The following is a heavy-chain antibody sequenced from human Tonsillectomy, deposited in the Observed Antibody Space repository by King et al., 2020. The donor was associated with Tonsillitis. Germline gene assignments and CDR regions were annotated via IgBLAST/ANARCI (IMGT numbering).Heavy chain of an antibody. D-gene: IGHD6-13*01. J-gene: IGHJ4*02. V-gene: IGHV1-46*04. CDR3: ARAFGQQLDFDY. CDR2: IDPTGGST. Sequence: VQLVESGTEVKKPGASVKVSCKASGYTFTSYYVNWVRQAPGQGFEWMGVIDPTGGSTKYAQKLQGRVTMTRDTSTSTVYIELSSLRSEDAAVYYCARAFGQQLDFDYWGQGTLVTVSS. CDR1: GYTFTSYY.